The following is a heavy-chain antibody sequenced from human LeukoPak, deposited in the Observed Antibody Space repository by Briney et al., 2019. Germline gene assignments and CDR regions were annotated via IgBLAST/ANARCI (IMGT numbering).Heavy chain of an antibody. CDR2: IYYSGST. J-gene: IGHJ6*02. CDR3: ARRATVTHTYGMDV. V-gene: IGHV4-61*01. CDR1: GGSVSSGSYY. Sequence: PSETLSLTCTVSGGSVSSGSYYWSWIRQPPGKGLEWIGYIYYSGSTNYNPSLKSRVTISVDTSKNQFSLELSSVTAAATAVYYCARRATVTHTYGMDVWGQGTTVTVSS. D-gene: IGHD4-17*01.